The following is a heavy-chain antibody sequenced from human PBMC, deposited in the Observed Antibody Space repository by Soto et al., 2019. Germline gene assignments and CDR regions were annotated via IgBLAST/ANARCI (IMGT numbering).Heavy chain of an antibody. CDR3: ASDVGDYDSPDY. J-gene: IGHJ4*02. CDR2: INPSGGST. CDR1: GYTFTSYY. Sequence: ASVKVSCKASGYTFTSYYLYWVRQAPGQGLEWMGIINPSGGSTSYAQKFQGRVTMTRDTSTSTVYMELSSLRSEDTAVYYCASDVGDYDSPDYWGQGTLVTVSS. D-gene: IGHD5-12*01. V-gene: IGHV1-46*03.